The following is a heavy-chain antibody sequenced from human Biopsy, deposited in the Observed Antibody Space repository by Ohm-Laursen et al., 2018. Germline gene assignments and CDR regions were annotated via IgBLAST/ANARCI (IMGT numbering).Heavy chain of an antibody. CDR3: ARDRGYYSDRTVPGYFDL. CDR1: GGSFSGYY. D-gene: IGHD3-22*01. Sequence: SDTLSLTWAVFGGSFSGYYWSWIRQPPGKGLEWIGEINHSGSTNNNPSLKSRVTISVDTSKNQFSLKVSSVTAADTAVYYCARDRGYYSDRTVPGYFDLWGRGTLVTVSS. V-gene: IGHV4-34*01. J-gene: IGHJ2*01. CDR2: INHSGST.